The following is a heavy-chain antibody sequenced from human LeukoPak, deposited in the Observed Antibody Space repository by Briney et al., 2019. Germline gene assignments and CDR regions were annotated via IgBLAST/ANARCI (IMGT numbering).Heavy chain of an antibody. V-gene: IGHV4-59*01. J-gene: IGHJ4*02. D-gene: IGHD3-22*01. CDR3: ARGAYVYYSDSSGYYYFDY. CDR1: GVSISSYY. Sequence: SETPSLTCTVSGVSISSYYWSWIRQPPGKGLEWIGYIYHSGSTNSNPSLKSRVTISVDTSKNQFSLKLSSVTAADTAVYYCARGAYVYYSDSSGYYYFDYWGQGTLVTVSS. CDR2: IYHSGST.